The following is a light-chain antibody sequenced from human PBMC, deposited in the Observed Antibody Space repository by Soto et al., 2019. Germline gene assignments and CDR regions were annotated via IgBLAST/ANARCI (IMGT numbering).Light chain of an antibody. J-gene: IGKJ4*01. Sequence: EVVMTQSPATLSVSPGERVTLSCRASQSVRSNLAWYQQKPGQSPRLLIYGASTRATGIPARFSGSGSGTEFTLTISSLQSEDFAVYYCQQYGSSPLTFGGGTKVDI. CDR2: GAS. CDR1: QSVRSN. V-gene: IGKV3-15*01. CDR3: QQYGSSPLT.